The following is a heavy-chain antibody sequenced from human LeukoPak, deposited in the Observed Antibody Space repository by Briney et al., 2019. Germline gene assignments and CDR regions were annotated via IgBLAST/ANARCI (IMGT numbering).Heavy chain of an antibody. D-gene: IGHD2-8*01. J-gene: IGHJ6*02. CDR2: ISSSGRII. CDR3: ASVHYYGMEV. CDR1: GFTFSDYY. V-gene: IGHV3-11*01. Sequence: GGSLRLSCAASGFTFSDYYMSWIRQAPGKGLEWVSYISSSGRIIYYADSVKGRFTISRDNAKNSLFLQMSSLRAKDTAVYYCASVHYYGMEVWGQGTTVTVSS.